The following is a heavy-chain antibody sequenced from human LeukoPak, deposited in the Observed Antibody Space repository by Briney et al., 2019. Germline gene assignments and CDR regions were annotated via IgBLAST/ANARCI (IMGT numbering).Heavy chain of an antibody. Sequence: ASVKVSCKASGYTFTSYVISWVRQAPGQGLEWMGWISAYNGNTNYAQKLQGRVTMTTDTSTSTAYMELRSLRSDDTAVYYCARERDCSSTSCYDAFDIWGQGTMVTVSS. CDR2: ISAYNGNT. V-gene: IGHV1-18*01. J-gene: IGHJ3*02. CDR1: GYTFTSYV. CDR3: ARERDCSSTSCYDAFDI. D-gene: IGHD2-2*01.